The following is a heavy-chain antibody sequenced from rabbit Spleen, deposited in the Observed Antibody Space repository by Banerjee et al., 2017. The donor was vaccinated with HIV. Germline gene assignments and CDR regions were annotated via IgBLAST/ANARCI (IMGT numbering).Heavy chain of an antibody. CDR2: YNVITGKA. J-gene: IGHJ4*01. CDR3: AGDLACFNRWYFNL. Sequence: QGQLVESGGGLVNPAGSLKLSCTASGFSFSNKAVMCWVRQAPGKGLEWLVCYNVITGKAVYASWAKGRLAIARASSTTVTLQRTKLTAADTAAYFCAGDLACFNRWYFNLCVQGTLVTVS. V-gene: IGHV1S45*01. D-gene: IGHD3-3*01. CDR1: GFSFSNKAV.